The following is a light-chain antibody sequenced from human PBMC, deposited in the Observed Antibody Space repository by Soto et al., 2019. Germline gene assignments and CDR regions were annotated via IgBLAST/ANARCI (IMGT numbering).Light chain of an antibody. Sequence: ETVMTQSPATLSVSPGERPTLSCRASQSVNTNLAWYQQKPGQAPRLLIYGASTRATGVPARFSGSGSGTEFTRTISSLKSEDFAVYYCQQYNNWPYTFGQGTKLEIK. V-gene: IGKV3-15*01. CDR3: QQYNNWPYT. J-gene: IGKJ2*01. CDR2: GAS. CDR1: QSVNTN.